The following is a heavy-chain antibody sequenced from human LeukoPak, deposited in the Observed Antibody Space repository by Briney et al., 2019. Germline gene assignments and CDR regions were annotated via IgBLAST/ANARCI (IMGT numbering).Heavy chain of an antibody. CDR2: IYTSGST. CDR1: GDSISSYY. J-gene: IGHJ5*02. Sequence: PSETLSLTCTVSGDSISSYYWSWIRQPPGKGLEWIGYIYTSGSTNYNPSLKSRVTISVDTSKNQFSLKLNSVTAADTAVYYCARHVEPGILTGGWFDPWGQGTLVTVSS. V-gene: IGHV4-4*09. D-gene: IGHD3-9*01. CDR3: ARHVEPGILTGGWFDP.